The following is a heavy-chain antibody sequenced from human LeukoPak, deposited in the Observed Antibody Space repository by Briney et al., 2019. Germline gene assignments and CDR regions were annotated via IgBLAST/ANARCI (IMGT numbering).Heavy chain of an antibody. Sequence: QTGGSLRLSCAASGFTFSSYSMSWVRQSPGKGLEWVANIQQDGSERYYVDSVKGRFTISRDNAKNSLFLQMNSLRAEDTAVYYCARGRGSDYWGQGTLVTVSS. CDR2: IQQDGSER. J-gene: IGHJ4*02. D-gene: IGHD3-16*01. V-gene: IGHV3-7*05. CDR1: GFTFSSYS. CDR3: ARGRGSDY.